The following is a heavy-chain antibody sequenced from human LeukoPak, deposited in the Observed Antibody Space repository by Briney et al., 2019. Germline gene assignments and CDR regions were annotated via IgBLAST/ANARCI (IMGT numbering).Heavy chain of an antibody. Sequence: GESLKISCKGSGYSFTTYWIGWVRQMPGKGLEWMWIIYPGDSDTRYSPSFQGQVTMSADKSISTAYLQWSSLKASDTAMYYCARQGGSDYFYMDVWGKGTTVTVSS. CDR1: GYSFTTYW. CDR3: ARQGGSDYFYMDV. CDR2: IYPGDSDT. J-gene: IGHJ6*03. V-gene: IGHV5-51*01. D-gene: IGHD1-26*01.